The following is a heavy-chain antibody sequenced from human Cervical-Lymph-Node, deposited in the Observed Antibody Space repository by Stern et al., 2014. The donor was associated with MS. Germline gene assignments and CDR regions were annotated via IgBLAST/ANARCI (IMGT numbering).Heavy chain of an antibody. CDR3: ATYGDHNGHFEY. CDR2: VIPILAIS. D-gene: IGHD4-17*01. CDR1: GDTFDSYT. J-gene: IGHJ4*02. Sequence: QVQLMQSGAEVRKPGSSVKVSCKASGDTFDSYTINWVRQAPGQGLEWMGRVIPILAISNYAQKFQGRVTITADRSTSTAYMELSGLRSEDTAVYYCATYGDHNGHFEYWGQGTLVTVSS. V-gene: IGHV1-69*02.